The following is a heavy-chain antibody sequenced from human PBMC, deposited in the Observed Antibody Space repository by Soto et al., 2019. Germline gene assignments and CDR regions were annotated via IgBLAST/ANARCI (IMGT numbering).Heavy chain of an antibody. Sequence: SETLSLTCTVSGGSISSGSYYWDWIRQPPGKGLEWIGNVYYSGSTNYNPSLESRVTISVDTSKNQFSLKLSSVTAADTAVYYCARQTDSYYTFDAFDIWGQGTMVPVSS. J-gene: IGHJ3*02. D-gene: IGHD3-22*01. CDR2: VYYSGST. V-gene: IGHV4-39*01. CDR3: ARQTDSYYTFDAFDI. CDR1: GGSISSGSYY.